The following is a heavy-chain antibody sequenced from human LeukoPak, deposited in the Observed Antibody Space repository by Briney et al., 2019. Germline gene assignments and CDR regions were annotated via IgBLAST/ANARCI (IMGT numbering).Heavy chain of an antibody. Sequence: GGALRLSCAASGVTFSSYAMHWVRQAPGKGLGWVAVISYDGSNKYYADSVKGGFTISRDNSKNTLYLQMNSLRAEDTAVYYCARADGYFGGFDYWGQGTLVTVSS. CDR1: GVTFSSYA. J-gene: IGHJ4*02. D-gene: IGHD5-24*01. CDR2: ISYDGSNK. CDR3: ARADGYFGGFDY. V-gene: IGHV3-30*04.